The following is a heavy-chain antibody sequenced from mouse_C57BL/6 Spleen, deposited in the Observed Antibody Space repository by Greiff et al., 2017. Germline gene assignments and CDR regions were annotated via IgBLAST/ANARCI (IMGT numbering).Heavy chain of an antibody. CDR3: AREGNFDY. CDR2: ICPGDGDT. V-gene: IGHV1-82*01. CDR1: GYAFSSSW. J-gene: IGHJ2*01. Sequence: QVQLQQSGPELVKPGASVKISCKASGYAFSSSWMNWVKQRPGKGLEWIGRICPGDGDTNYNGKFKGKATLTADKSSSTAYMQLSSLTSEDSAVYFCAREGNFDYWGQGTTLTVSS.